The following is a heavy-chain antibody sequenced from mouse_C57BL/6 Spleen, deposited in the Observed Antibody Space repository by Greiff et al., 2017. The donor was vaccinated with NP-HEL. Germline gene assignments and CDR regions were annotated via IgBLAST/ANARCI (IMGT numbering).Heavy chain of an antibody. J-gene: IGHJ3*01. D-gene: IGHD1-1*01. CDR3: TRWDTTVVAKGFAY. V-gene: IGHV1-15*01. CDR2: IDPETGGT. CDR1: GYTFTDYE. Sequence: QVQLQQSGAELVRPGASVTLSCKASGYTFTDYEMHWVKQTPVHGLEWIGAIDPETGGTAYNQKFKGKAILTADKSSSTAYMELRSLTSEDSAVYYCTRWDTTVVAKGFAYWGQGTLVTVSA.